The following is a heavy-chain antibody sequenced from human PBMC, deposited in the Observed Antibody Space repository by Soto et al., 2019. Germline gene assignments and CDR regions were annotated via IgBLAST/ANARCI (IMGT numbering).Heavy chain of an antibody. J-gene: IGHJ6*03. D-gene: IGHD6-6*01. CDR2: IIPILGIA. Sequence: SVKVSCKASGCTFSSYTIIWVRQAPGQGLEWMGRIIPILGIANYAQKFQGRVTITADKSTSTAYMELSSLRSEDTAAYYCAREAGGSSSTNYYYYYMDVWGKGTTVTVSS. CDR1: GCTFSSYT. CDR3: AREAGGSSSTNYYYYYMDV. V-gene: IGHV1-69*04.